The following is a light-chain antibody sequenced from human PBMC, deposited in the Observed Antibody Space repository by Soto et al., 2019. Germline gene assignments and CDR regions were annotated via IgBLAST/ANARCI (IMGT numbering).Light chain of an antibody. CDR3: QQYYGTPWT. V-gene: IGKV4-1*01. CDR1: QSVLYSPNNKNH. CDR2: WSS. Sequence: IVMTQSPDSLAVSLGERATINCKSSQSVLYSPNNKNHLAWFQQKAGQPPKLLIYWSSIRESGVPERFSGSGSGADFTLTISSLQAEDVAVYYCQQYYGTPWTFGQGTKVDIK. J-gene: IGKJ1*01.